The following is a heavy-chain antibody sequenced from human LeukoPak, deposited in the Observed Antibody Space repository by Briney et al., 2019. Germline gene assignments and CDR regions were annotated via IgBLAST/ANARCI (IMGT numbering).Heavy chain of an antibody. V-gene: IGHV4-59*01. Sequence: PSETLSLSCTVSGGSISSYYWSWIRQPPGKGLEWIGYIYYSGSTNYNPSLKSRATISVDTSKNQFSLNLGSVTAADTAVYYCARRRLSSVATTAWFDPWGQGTLVTVSS. J-gene: IGHJ5*02. D-gene: IGHD3-22*01. CDR1: GGSISSYY. CDR3: ARRRLSSVATTAWFDP. CDR2: IYYSGST.